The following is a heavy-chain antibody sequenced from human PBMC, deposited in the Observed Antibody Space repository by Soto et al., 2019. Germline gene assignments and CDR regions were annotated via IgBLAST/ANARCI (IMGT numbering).Heavy chain of an antibody. Sequence: QVQLQESGPGLVKPSETLSLTCTVSGGSISSYYWSWIRQPPGKGLEWIGYIYYSGSTNYNPSLKSRVTISVDTSKNQFSLKLSSLTAADTAVYYCARHGTLVVAARLNWFDPWGQGTLVTVSS. CDR3: ARHGTLVVAARLNWFDP. CDR2: IYYSGST. D-gene: IGHD2-15*01. V-gene: IGHV4-59*08. CDR1: GGSISSYY. J-gene: IGHJ5*02.